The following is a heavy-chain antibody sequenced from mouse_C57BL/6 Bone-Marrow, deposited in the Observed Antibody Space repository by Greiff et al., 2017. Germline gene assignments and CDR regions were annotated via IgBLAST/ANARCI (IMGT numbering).Heavy chain of an antibody. CDR1: GYTFTDYY. CDR2: INPNNGGT. D-gene: IGHD1-1*01. J-gene: IGHJ3*01. Sequence: VQLQPSGPELVKPGASVKISCKASGYTFTDYYMNWVKQSHGKSLEWIGDINPNNGGTSYNQKFKGKATLTVDKSSSTAYMELRSLTSEDSAVYYCARRRIFYYGSTYAWFAYWGQGTLVTVSA. CDR3: ARRRIFYYGSTYAWFAY. V-gene: IGHV1-26*01.